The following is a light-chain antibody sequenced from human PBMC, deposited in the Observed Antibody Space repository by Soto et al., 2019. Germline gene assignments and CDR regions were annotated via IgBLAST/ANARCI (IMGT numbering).Light chain of an antibody. CDR3: QQYNSYWT. J-gene: IGKJ1*01. CDR2: KAS. CDR1: QSISSS. Sequence: DIQMTQSPSTLSASVGDRVTITCRASQSISSSLGWYQQKPGKAPKVLIYKASSLERGVPSRFSGSGSGTEFTLTISSLQPDDFATYYCQQYNSYWTFGQGTKVEIK. V-gene: IGKV1-5*03.